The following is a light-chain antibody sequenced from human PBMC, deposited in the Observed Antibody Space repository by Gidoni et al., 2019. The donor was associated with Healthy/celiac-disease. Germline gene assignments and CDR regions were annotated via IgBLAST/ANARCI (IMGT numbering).Light chain of an antibody. CDR3: QQYGSSPTWT. J-gene: IGKJ1*01. Sequence: DIVLTQSPGTLSLSPGERATLSCRASQSVSSSYVAWYQQKPGQAPRLLIYGASSRATGIPDRFSGSGAGTDFTLTISRLEPEDFAVYYCQQYGSSPTWTVGQGTKVEIK. CDR2: GAS. CDR1: QSVSSSY. V-gene: IGKV3-20*01.